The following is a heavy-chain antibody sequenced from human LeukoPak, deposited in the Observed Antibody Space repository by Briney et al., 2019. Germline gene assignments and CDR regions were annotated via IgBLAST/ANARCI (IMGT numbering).Heavy chain of an antibody. J-gene: IGHJ4*02. CDR2: IWYDGSNK. V-gene: IGHV3-33*01. CDR1: GFTFSSYG. Sequence: PGGSLRLSCAASGFTFSSYGMHWVRQAPGKGLEWVAVIWYDGSNKYYADSVKGRFTISRDNSKNTLYLQMNSLRAEDTAVYYCARDDSGWYPPDYFDYWGQGTLVTVSS. D-gene: IGHD6-19*01. CDR3: ARDDSGWYPPDYFDY.